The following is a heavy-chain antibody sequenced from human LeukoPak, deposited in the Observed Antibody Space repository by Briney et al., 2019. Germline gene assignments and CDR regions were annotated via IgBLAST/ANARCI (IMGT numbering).Heavy chain of an antibody. V-gene: IGHV1-8*01. CDR3: ARGWAVRGVLLYYYYGMDV. J-gene: IGHJ6*02. CDR2: MNPNSGNT. Sequence: ASVKVSCKASGYTFTSYDINWVRQATGQGLEWMGWMNPNSGNTGYAQKFQGRVTMTRNTSISTAYMELSSLRSEDTAVYYCARGWAVRGVLLYYYYGMDVWGQGTTVTVSS. CDR1: GYTFTSYD. D-gene: IGHD3-10*01.